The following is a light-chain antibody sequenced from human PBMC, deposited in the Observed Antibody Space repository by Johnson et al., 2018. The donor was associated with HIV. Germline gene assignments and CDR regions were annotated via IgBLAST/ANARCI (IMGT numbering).Light chain of an antibody. CDR1: SSNIGNNY. V-gene: IGLV1-51*01. CDR2: DNN. J-gene: IGLJ1*01. CDR3: GTWDSSLSVYV. Sequence: QSVLTQPPSVSAAPRQKVTISCSGSSSNIGNNYVSWYQQLPGTAPKLLIYDNNKRPSEIPDRFSGSKSGTSATLGITGLQTGDEADCYCGTWDSSLSVYVFGTGTKVTVL.